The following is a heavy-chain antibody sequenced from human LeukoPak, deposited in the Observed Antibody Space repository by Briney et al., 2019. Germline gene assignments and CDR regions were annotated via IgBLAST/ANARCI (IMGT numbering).Heavy chain of an antibody. Sequence: GASVEVSCKASGYTFINYALHWVRQAPGQRLERMGWTNGATGNTKFSQDFEGRLTITIDTSASTAYMELSSLRSEDTAVYYCARSPGGNARTWLDYWGQGTLVTVSS. CDR2: TNGATGNT. CDR3: ARSPGGNARTWLDY. V-gene: IGHV1-3*02. J-gene: IGHJ4*02. CDR1: GYTFINYA. D-gene: IGHD4-23*01.